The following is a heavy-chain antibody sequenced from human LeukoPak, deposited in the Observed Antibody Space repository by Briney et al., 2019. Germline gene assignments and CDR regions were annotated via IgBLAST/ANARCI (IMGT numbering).Heavy chain of an antibody. Sequence: GGSLRLSCAASGSTFSSYGMHWVRQAPGKGLEWVAVIWYDGSNKYYADSVKGRFTISRDNSKNTLYLQMNSLRAEDTAVYDCARDPRSGSGWFTPGVDYWGQGTLVTVSS. CDR1: GSTFSSYG. CDR2: IWYDGSNK. V-gene: IGHV3-33*01. CDR3: ARDPRSGSGWFTPGVDY. D-gene: IGHD6-19*01. J-gene: IGHJ4*02.